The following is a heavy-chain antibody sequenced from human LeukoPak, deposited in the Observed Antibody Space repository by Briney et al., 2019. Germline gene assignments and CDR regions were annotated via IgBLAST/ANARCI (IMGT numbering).Heavy chain of an antibody. D-gene: IGHD3-10*01. V-gene: IGHV1-18*01. J-gene: IGHJ3*02. Sequence: GASVKVSCKASGYTFISYGLTWVRQAPGQGLEWMGWISAYNGNTDYAQKFQGRVTMTTDTSTSTAYMELRSLRSDDTAVYYCARGLLWDAFDIWGQGTMVTVSS. CDR2: ISAYNGNT. CDR3: ARGLLWDAFDI. CDR1: GYTFISYG.